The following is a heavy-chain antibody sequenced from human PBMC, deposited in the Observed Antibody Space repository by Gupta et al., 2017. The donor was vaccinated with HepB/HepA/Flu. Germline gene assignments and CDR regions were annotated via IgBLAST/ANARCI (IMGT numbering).Heavy chain of an antibody. CDR2: MNQDGSEK. CDR1: GFTFNTYW. Sequence: EVQLVESGGGLVQPGESLRLSCAASGFTFNTYWMSWVRQAPGKGLEWVAHMNQDGSEKYYADSAKGRFTISRDNAKNSVFLQMNSLRAEDTAVYYCAAELQRTLHYWGQGTLVTVSS. CDR3: AAELQRTLHY. V-gene: IGHV3-7*01. J-gene: IGHJ4*02. D-gene: IGHD4-11*01.